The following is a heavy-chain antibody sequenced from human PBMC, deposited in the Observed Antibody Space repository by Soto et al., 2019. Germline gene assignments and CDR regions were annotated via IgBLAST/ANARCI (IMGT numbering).Heavy chain of an antibody. D-gene: IGHD6-13*01. CDR3: TRDHYSSSWYNLDH. V-gene: IGHV3-30-3*01. CDR2: ISYDESNK. CDR1: GFTFSSHA. Sequence: GSLRLSCAASGFTFSSHAMHWVRQAPGKGLEWVAVISYDESNKYYADSVKGRFTISRDNSKNALYLQMISLREGDTAVYYCTRDHYSSSWYNLDHWGQGTLVTVSS. J-gene: IGHJ4*02.